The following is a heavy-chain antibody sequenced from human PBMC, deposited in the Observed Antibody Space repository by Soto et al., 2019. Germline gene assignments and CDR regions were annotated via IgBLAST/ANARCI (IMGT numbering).Heavy chain of an antibody. J-gene: IGHJ6*02. CDR3: ARLRITMVRRLYGMDV. V-gene: IGHV4-34*01. D-gene: IGHD3-10*01. CDR2: INHSGST. Sequence: SETLSLTCAVYGGSFSGYYWSWIRQPPGKGLEWIGEINHSGSTNYNPSLKSRVTISVDTSKNQFSLKLSSVTAADTAVYYCARLRITMVRRLYGMDVWGQGTTVTVSS. CDR1: GGSFSGYY.